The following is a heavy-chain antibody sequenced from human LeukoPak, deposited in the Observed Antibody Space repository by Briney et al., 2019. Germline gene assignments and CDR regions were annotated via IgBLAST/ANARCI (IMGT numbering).Heavy chain of an antibody. CDR2: IYYSGST. Sequence: RASETLSLTCTVSGGSVSSGSYYWSWIRQPPGKGLEWIGYIYYSGSTNYNPSLKSRVTISVDTSKNQFSLKLSSVTAADTAVYYCARERGVRDYPENYFDYWGQGTLVTVSS. CDR1: GGSVSSGSYY. V-gene: IGHV4-61*01. J-gene: IGHJ4*02. CDR3: ARERGVRDYPENYFDY. D-gene: IGHD4-11*01.